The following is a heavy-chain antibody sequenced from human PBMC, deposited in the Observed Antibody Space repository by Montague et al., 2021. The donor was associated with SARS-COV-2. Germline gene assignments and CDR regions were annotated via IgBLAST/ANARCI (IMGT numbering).Heavy chain of an antibody. V-gene: IGHV4-59*11. CDR2: INYGGGI. Sequence: ETLSLTCTVSGGSMSDHYWAWIRQPPGKGLEWLAYINYGGGINSKASLKSRVSMSVDTSKNQFSLKLTSVTAADTAVYYCARAVSVRRAVDWFDPWGQGTLVTVSS. CDR3: ARAVSVRRAVDWFDP. CDR1: GGSMSDHY. D-gene: IGHD3-10*01. J-gene: IGHJ5*02.